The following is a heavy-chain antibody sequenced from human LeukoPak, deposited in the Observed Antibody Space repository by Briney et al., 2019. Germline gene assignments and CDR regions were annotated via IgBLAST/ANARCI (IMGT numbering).Heavy chain of an antibody. D-gene: IGHD6-19*01. CDR2: IYPDDSDT. V-gene: IGHV5-51*01. Sequence: GESLKIACKGSGYSFTSYWIAWVRQMPGKGLEWMGIIYPDDSDTRYSPSFQGQVTITADKSISTAYLQWSSLKASDNAMYYCARQRRSSGWPNDYWGQGTLVTVSS. CDR1: GYSFTSYW. CDR3: ARQRRSSGWPNDY. J-gene: IGHJ4*02.